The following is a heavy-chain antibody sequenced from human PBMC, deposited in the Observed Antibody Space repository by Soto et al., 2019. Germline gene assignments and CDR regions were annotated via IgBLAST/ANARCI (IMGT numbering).Heavy chain of an antibody. V-gene: IGHV3-23*01. Sequence: EVQLLESGGGLVQPGGSLRLFCAASGFTFSSYAMSWVRQAPGKGLEWVSVISGSGGTTYYADSVKGRFTISRDNSKNTLYLQMNSLRAEDTAVYYCAKGRYSSSWYYFDYLGQGTLVTVSS. CDR2: ISGSGGTT. J-gene: IGHJ4*02. D-gene: IGHD6-13*01. CDR3: AKGRYSSSWYYFDY. CDR1: GFTFSSYA.